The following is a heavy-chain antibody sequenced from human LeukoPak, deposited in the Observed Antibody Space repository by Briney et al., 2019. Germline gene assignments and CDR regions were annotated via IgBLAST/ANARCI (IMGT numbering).Heavy chain of an antibody. CDR1: GYTFTSYD. D-gene: IGHD2-2*01. CDR2: MNPNSGNT. CDR3: ARGGHCSSTSCYGFDP. V-gene: IGHV1-8*03. Sequence: ASVKVSCKASGYTFTSYDINWVRQATGQGLEWMGWMNPNSGNTGYAQKFQGRVTITRNTSISTAYMELSSLRSEDTAVYYCARGGHCSSTSCYGFDPWGQGSLVTVSS. J-gene: IGHJ5*02.